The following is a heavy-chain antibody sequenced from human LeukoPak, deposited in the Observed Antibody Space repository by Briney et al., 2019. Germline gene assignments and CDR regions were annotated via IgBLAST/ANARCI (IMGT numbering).Heavy chain of an antibody. J-gene: IGHJ4*02. Sequence: ASVKVSCKASGYTFTGYYMHWVRQAPGQGLEWMGWINPNSGGTNYAQKFQGRVTMTRDTSISTAYMELSRLRSDDTAVYYWARALVSVNKEVDYWGQGTLVTVSS. CDR3: ARALVSVNKEVDY. V-gene: IGHV1-2*02. D-gene: IGHD4-17*01. CDR2: INPNSGGT. CDR1: GYTFTGYY.